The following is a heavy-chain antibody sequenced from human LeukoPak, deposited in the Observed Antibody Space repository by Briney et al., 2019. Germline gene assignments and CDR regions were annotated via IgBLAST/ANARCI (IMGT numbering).Heavy chain of an antibody. V-gene: IGHV1-69*04. D-gene: IGHD2-21*01. CDR1: GGTFSSYA. CDR2: IIPILGIA. J-gene: IGHJ5*02. CDR3: AREWIVAARFDP. Sequence: SVKVSCKASGGTFSSYAISWVRQAPGQGLEWVGRIIPILGIANYAQKFQGRVTITADKSMSTAYMELSSLRSEDTAVYYCAREWIVAARFDPWGQGTLVTVSS.